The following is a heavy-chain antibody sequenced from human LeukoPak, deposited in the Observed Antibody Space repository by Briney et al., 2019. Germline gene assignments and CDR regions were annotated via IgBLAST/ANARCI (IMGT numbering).Heavy chain of an antibody. Sequence: ASVKVSCKASGYTFTAYYKHWVRQAPGQGLEWMGRINPHSGGANYAQKFQGRVTMTRDTSISTAYLELSRLRSDDTAVYFCARVRDSTGYYHRDAFNIWGQGTLVTVSS. D-gene: IGHD3-22*01. V-gene: IGHV1-2*06. CDR1: GYTFTAYY. CDR2: INPHSGGA. J-gene: IGHJ3*02. CDR3: ARVRDSTGYYHRDAFNI.